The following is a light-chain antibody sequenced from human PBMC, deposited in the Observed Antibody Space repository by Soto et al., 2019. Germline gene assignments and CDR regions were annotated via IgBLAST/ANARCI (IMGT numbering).Light chain of an antibody. CDR3: QHYGSSPRT. CDR1: QSVASRA. J-gene: IGKJ1*01. V-gene: IGKV3-20*01. Sequence: IVLTQSPGTLSLSPGERATLSCGASQSVASRALAWYQQKPGQAPRLLMYSASKRATGIPDRFSGSGSGTDFTLTISRLEPEDFAVYYCQHYGSSPRTFGQGTKVEIK. CDR2: SAS.